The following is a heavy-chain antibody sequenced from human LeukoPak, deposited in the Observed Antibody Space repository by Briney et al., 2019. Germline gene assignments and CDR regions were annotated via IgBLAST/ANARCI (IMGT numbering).Heavy chain of an antibody. D-gene: IGHD6-13*01. CDR3: AKGHSSSWYPLEDY. V-gene: IGHV3-43*02. CDR2: ISGNGDNT. Sequence: PGGSLRLSCAGSGFTFDNYAMHRVRQAPGKGLEWVSLISGNGDNTYYADSVKGRFTISRDNSKNSLYLQMNSLRTEDTALYYCAKGHSSSWYPLEDYWGQGTLVTVSS. J-gene: IGHJ4*02. CDR1: GFTFDNYA.